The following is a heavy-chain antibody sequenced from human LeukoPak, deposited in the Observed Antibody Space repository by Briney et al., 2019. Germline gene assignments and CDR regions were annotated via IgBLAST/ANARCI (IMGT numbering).Heavy chain of an antibody. CDR1: GGSISSYY. CDR2: IYTSGST. Sequence: SETLSLTRTVSGGSISSYYWSWIRQPAGKGLEWIGRIYTSGSTNYNPSLKSRVTMSVDTSKNQFSLKLSSVTAADMAVYYCARTYGSGSPFDYWGQGTLVTVSS. J-gene: IGHJ4*02. V-gene: IGHV4-4*07. CDR3: ARTYGSGSPFDY. D-gene: IGHD3-10*01.